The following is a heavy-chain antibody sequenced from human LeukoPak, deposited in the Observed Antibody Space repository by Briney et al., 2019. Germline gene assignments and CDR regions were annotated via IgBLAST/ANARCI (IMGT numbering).Heavy chain of an antibody. Sequence: PSETLSLTCTVSGGSISSYFWTWIRQPPGKGLEWIGNIYYGGSTRYNPSLESRVSISVDTSKNQFSLKLTSVTAADTAVYYCARFCSGGSCPDVWGQGTTVSVSS. CDR1: GGSISSYF. CDR2: IYYGGST. D-gene: IGHD2-15*01. CDR3: ARFCSGGSCPDV. J-gene: IGHJ6*02. V-gene: IGHV4-59*01.